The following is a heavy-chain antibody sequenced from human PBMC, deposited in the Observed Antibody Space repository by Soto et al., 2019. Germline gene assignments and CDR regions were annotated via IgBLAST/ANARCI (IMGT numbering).Heavy chain of an antibody. CDR2: IYHSGST. CDR1: GGSISSGGYS. D-gene: IGHD2-2*02. CDR3: ARNVVPAAISWFDP. Sequence: SETLSLTCAVSGGSISSGGYSWSWIRQPPGKGLEWIGYIYHSGSTYYNPSLKSRVTISVDRSKNQFSLKLNSVTAADTAVYYCARNVVPAAISWFDPWGQGTLVTVSS. J-gene: IGHJ5*02. V-gene: IGHV4-30-2*01.